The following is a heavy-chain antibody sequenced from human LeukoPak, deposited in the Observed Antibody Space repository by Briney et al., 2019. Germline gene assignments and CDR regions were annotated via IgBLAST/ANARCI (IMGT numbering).Heavy chain of an antibody. CDR2: ISYDGTNK. Sequence: GGSLRLPCAASGLTLSSCGMHWVRQAPGKGLEWVAFISYDGTNKYYVDSVKGRFTISRDDSKNTLYLQMNSLRVEDTAVYYCVGEGSSDGIYYFYYRGQGTLVTVSS. CDR1: GLTLSSCG. CDR3: VGEGSSDGIYYFYY. J-gene: IGHJ4*02. V-gene: IGHV3-30*03. D-gene: IGHD3-10*01.